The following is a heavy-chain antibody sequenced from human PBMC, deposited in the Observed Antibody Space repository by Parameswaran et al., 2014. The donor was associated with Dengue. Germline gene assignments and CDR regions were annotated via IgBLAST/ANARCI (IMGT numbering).Heavy chain of an antibody. Sequence: VRQAPGRAGVVAVISYDGSNKYYADSVKGRFTISRDSSKNTLYLQMNSLRAEDTAVYYCARGAYYYGSGSSFDYWGQGTLVTVSS. CDR2: ISYDGSNK. V-gene: IGHV3-30*04. J-gene: IGHJ4*02. CDR3: ARGAYYYGSGSSFDY. D-gene: IGHD3-10*01.